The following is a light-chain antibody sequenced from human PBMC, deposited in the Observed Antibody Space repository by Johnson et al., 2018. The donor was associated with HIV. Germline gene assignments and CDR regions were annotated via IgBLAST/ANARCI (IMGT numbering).Light chain of an antibody. CDR2: ENH. V-gene: IGLV1-51*02. CDR1: NSNIGSNY. CDR3: GTWDISLRSYV. Sequence: QSVLTQPPSVSAAPGQKVTISCSGSNSNIGSNYVSWYQQLPGTAPKLLIYENHKRPSGIPDRFSGSKSGTSATLGITGLQPGDEADYYCGTWDISLRSYVFGTATKVTVL. J-gene: IGLJ1*01.